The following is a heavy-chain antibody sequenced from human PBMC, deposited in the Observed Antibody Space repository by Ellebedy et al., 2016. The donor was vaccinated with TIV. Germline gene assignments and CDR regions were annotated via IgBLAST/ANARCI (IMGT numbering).Heavy chain of an antibody. CDR1: GFTFSSYA. D-gene: IGHD4-23*01. CDR3: ARDPVGVGPAFDI. V-gene: IGHV3-23*01. CDR2: VSGSGAST. J-gene: IGHJ3*02. Sequence: PGGSLRLSCAASGFTFSSYAMSWVRQAPGEGLEWVSGVSGSGASTYYADSVKGRFTISRDNSKNTLYLQMNSLRAEDTAVYYCARDPVGVGPAFDIWGQGTMVTVSS.